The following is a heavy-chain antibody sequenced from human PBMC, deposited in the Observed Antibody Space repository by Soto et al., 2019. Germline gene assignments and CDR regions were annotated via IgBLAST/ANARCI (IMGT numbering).Heavy chain of an antibody. Sequence: PWGSLRLACVSSGFSISTHGLAWVRQAPGKGLDWVSCFSGRSGDTYYAASVKGRFTISGDSSKNTVILQMNNLRADDTALYHCARDSSAWTNYFDSWGQGIQVTLSS. V-gene: IGHV3-23*01. D-gene: IGHD6-19*01. CDR3: ARDSSAWTNYFDS. CDR2: FSGRSGDT. CDR1: GFSISTHG. J-gene: IGHJ4*02.